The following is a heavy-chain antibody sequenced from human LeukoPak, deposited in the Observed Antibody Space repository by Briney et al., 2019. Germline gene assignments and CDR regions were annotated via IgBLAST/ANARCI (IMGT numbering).Heavy chain of an antibody. CDR3: ARVCYDFWSGYYGAIDY. Sequence: SETLSLTCAVYGGSFSGYYWSWIRQPPGKGLEWIGEINHSGSTNYNPSLKSRVTISVDTSKNQFSLKLSSVTAADTAVYYCARVCYDFWSGYYGAIDYWGQGTLVTVSS. V-gene: IGHV4-34*01. D-gene: IGHD3-3*01. CDR2: INHSGST. CDR1: GGSFSGYY. J-gene: IGHJ4*02.